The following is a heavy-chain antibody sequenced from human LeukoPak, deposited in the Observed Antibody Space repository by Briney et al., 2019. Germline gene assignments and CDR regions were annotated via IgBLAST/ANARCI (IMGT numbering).Heavy chain of an antibody. V-gene: IGHV3-53*01. CDR2: IYSGGST. Sequence: QPGGSLRLSCAASGFTVSSNYMSWVRQAPGKGLEWVSVIYSGGSTYYADSVKGRFTISRDNSKNTLYLQMNSLRAEDTSVYYCARSQGYQLPFDYWGQGTLVTVSS. CDR3: ARSQGYQLPFDY. J-gene: IGHJ4*02. CDR1: GFTVSSNY. D-gene: IGHD2-2*01.